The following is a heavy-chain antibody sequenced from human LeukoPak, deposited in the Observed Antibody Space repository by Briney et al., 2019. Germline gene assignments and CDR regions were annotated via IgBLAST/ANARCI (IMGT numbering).Heavy chain of an antibody. J-gene: IGHJ6*03. CDR2: INPNSGGT. CDR3: AREGITMVRGVFDYYYYMDV. V-gene: IGHV1-2*02. CDR1: GYTFTGYY. Sequence: ASVKVSCKASGYTFTGYYMHWVRQAPGQGLEWMGWINPNSGGTNYAQKFQGRVTMTRDTSISTAYMELSRLRSDDTAVYYCAREGITMVRGVFDYYYYMDVWGKGTTVTVSS. D-gene: IGHD3-10*01.